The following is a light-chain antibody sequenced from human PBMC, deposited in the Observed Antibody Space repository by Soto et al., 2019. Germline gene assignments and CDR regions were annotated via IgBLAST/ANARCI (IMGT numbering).Light chain of an antibody. CDR3: QQSYRSPRT. Sequence: SPASLPAPGGDGGCQTFGASQTVAKSLNWYQQKPGKAPELLIYATSHVQIGVPSRFSGSGSGTDFTLTISSLQPEDFATYYCQQSYRSPRTFGTGTKVDIK. CDR1: QTVAKS. V-gene: IGKV1-39*01. J-gene: IGKJ3*01. CDR2: ATS.